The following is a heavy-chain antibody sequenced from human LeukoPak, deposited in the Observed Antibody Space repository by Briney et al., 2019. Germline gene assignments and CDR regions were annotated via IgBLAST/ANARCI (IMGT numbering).Heavy chain of an antibody. CDR2: SYTSGTT. Sequence: SETLSLTCTVSGGSISSGGYYWSWIRQHPGKGLEWIGYSYTSGTTNYNPSLKSRVTISVDTSKNQFSLKLSSVTAADTAVYYCARHLKYYDSSPEFDPWGQGTLVTVSS. CDR1: GGSISSGGYY. D-gene: IGHD3-22*01. V-gene: IGHV4-61*08. J-gene: IGHJ5*02. CDR3: ARHLKYYDSSPEFDP.